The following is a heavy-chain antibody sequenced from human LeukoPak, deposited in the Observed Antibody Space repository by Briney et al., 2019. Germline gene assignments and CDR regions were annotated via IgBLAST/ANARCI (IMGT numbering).Heavy chain of an antibody. J-gene: IGHJ4*02. CDR1: GFTFTTYW. CDR3: ARDGGHGGDLEN. D-gene: IGHD2-21*02. Sequence: PGGSLRLSCAASGFTFTTYWMHWVRQAPGKGLEWVANIKKDGSEKYSVDSAKGRFTISRDNGKNSVYLQMNSLRAEDTAVYYCARDGGHGGDLENWGQGTLVTVST. CDR2: IKKDGSEK. V-gene: IGHV3-7*01.